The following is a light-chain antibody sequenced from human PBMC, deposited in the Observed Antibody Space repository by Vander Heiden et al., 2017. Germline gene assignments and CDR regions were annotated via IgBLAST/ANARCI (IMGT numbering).Light chain of an antibody. CDR2: KAS. V-gene: IGKV1-5*03. J-gene: IGKJ1*01. Sequence: DIPMTQSPSTLSASVGDRVTITCRASQSISSWLAWYQQKPGKAPKLLIYKASSLESGVPSRFSGSGSGTEFTLTISSLQPDDFATYYCQQDNSYSVTFGQGTKVEIK. CDR1: QSISSW. CDR3: QQDNSYSVT.